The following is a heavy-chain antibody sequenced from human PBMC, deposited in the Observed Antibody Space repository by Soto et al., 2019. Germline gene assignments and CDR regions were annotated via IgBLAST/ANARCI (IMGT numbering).Heavy chain of an antibody. V-gene: IGHV4-34*01. J-gene: IGHJ6*02. CDR3: ARTRGDFWSGYWAYYYYGMDV. Sequence: SETLSLTCAVYGGSFSGYYWSWIRQPPGKGLEWIGGINHSGSTNYNPSLKSRVTISVDTSKNQFSLKLSSVTAADTAVYYCARTRGDFWSGYWAYYYYGMDVWGQGTTVTVSS. CDR2: INHSGST. CDR1: GGSFSGYY. D-gene: IGHD3-3*01.